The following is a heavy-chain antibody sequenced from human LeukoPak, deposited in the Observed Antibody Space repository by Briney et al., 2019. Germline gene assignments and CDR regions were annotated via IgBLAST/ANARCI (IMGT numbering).Heavy chain of an antibody. Sequence: ASVKVSCKASGYTFTDFYMHWVRQAPGQGLEWMGWINPNSGGTNYAQKFQGRVTMTRDTSISTAYMELSRLRSDDTAVYYCAREGYSGSYKSGNWFDPWGQGTLVTVSS. CDR3: AREGYSGSYKSGNWFDP. D-gene: IGHD1-26*01. J-gene: IGHJ5*02. CDR1: GYTFTDFY. V-gene: IGHV1-2*02. CDR2: INPNSGGT.